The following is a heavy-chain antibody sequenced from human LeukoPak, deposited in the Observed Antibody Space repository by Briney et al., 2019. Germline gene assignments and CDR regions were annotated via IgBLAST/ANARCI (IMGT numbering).Heavy chain of an antibody. CDR1: GYTFTGYY. CDR3: ARVWDFGSGNYASDY. CDR2: INPNRCGT. J-gene: IGHJ4*02. Sequence: ASVKVTCKAFGYTFTGYYMHWLRQAPGQGLEGIGRINPNRCGTNYAQKFQDRVTMNRDTSISTAYMELSRLRSDDTAVYYCARVWDFGSGNYASDYWGQGTLVTVAS. D-gene: IGHD3-10*01. V-gene: IGHV1-2*06.